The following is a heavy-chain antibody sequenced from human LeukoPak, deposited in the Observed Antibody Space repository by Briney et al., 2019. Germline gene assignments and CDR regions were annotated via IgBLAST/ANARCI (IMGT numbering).Heavy chain of an antibody. Sequence: GGSLRLSCAASGFSFSTYGMHWVRQAPGKGLEWVAVIWYDGSNKNYADSVKGRFTISRDNSKNALYLQMNSLRAEDTAVYYCARDPGGAAVMCWYFDLWGRGALVTVSS. CDR3: ARDPGGAAVMCWYFDL. CDR2: IWYDGSNK. D-gene: IGHD2-21*01. J-gene: IGHJ2*01. V-gene: IGHV3-33*01. CDR1: GFSFSTYG.